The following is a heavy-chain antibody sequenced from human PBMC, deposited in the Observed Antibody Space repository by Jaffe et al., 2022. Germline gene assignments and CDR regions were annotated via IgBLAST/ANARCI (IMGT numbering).Heavy chain of an antibody. V-gene: IGHV1-18*01. CDR1: GYTFTTYG. CDR3: ARDQRGIAVPGRSPDFDY. D-gene: IGHD6-19*01. CDR2: ISIYNGNT. Sequence: QVQLVQSGGEVKEPGDSVKVSCKASGYTFTTYGISWVRQAPGQGLEWMGWISIYNGNTKYAQKLQGRVTMTTDTSTSTAYMELRSLRSDDTAVYYCARDQRGIAVPGRSPDFDYWGQGTLVTVSS. J-gene: IGHJ4*02.